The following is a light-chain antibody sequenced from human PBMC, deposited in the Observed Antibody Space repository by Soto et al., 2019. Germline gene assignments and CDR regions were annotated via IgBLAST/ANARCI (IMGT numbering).Light chain of an antibody. J-gene: IGKJ1*01. Sequence: DIQMTQSPSTLSASVGDRVTITCRASQSINTWLAWYQQKPGKDPRLLIYTASSLESGVPSRFSGSGSGTEFTLTISSLQPDDFATYYCQQHESYPRTFGQGTKVEIK. V-gene: IGKV1-5*03. CDR1: QSINTW. CDR3: QQHESYPRT. CDR2: TAS.